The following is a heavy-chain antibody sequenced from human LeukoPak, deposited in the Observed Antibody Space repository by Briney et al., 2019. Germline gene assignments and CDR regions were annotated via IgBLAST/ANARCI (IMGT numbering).Heavy chain of an antibody. CDR3: ARDGPLSDSSGYFVLG. Sequence: GGSLRLSCAASGFTFSSYSMNWVRQAPGKGLEWVSSISSSSSYIYYADSVKGRFTNSRDNAKNSLYLQMNSLRAEDTAVYYCARDGPLSDSSGYFVLGWGQGTLVTVSS. CDR2: ISSSSSYI. D-gene: IGHD3-22*01. V-gene: IGHV3-21*01. CDR1: GFTFSSYS. J-gene: IGHJ4*02.